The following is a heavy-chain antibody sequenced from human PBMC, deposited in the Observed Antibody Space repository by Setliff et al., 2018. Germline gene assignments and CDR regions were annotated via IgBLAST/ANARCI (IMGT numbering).Heavy chain of an antibody. Sequence: ASETLSLTCAAYGGTFSDYHWTWIRQSPEKGLEWIGEINHRGSTNYNPSLKSRVTISVDTSKNQFSLKLSSVTAADTAVYYCARHGRDYGGNSRDSNWYFDLWGRGTLVTVSS. J-gene: IGHJ2*01. D-gene: IGHD4-17*01. V-gene: IGHV4-34*01. CDR2: INHRGST. CDR1: GGTFSDYH. CDR3: ARHGRDYGGNSRDSNWYFDL.